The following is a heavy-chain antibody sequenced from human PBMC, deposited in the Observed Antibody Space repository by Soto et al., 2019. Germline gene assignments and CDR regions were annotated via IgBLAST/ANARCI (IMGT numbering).Heavy chain of an antibody. J-gene: IGHJ4*02. CDR2: IGTAGDT. CDR3: ARGTIGYSGYDLRVELDY. D-gene: IGHD5-12*01. Sequence: QPGGSLRLSCAASGFTFSSYAMSWVRQAPGKGLEWVSAIGTAGDTYYPGSVKGRFTISRENAKNSLYLQMNSLRAEDTAVYYCARGTIGYSGYDLRVELDYWGQGTLVTVSS. V-gene: IGHV3-13*01. CDR1: GFTFSSYA.